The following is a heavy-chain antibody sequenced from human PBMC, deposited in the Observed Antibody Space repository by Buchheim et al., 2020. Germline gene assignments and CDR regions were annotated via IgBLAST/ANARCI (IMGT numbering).Heavy chain of an antibody. CDR3: AKVVYGGSFLEWMDY. V-gene: IGHV3-23*01. Sequence: EVQLLESGGGLVQPGGSLRLSCAASGFTFSNFAMPWVRQAPGKGLEWVSVIGGSGGSTYYADSVKGRFTISRDNSKKKLYLQMNSLRAEDTAIYYCAKVVYGGSFLEWMDYWGQGTL. CDR1: GFTFSNFA. CDR2: IGGSGGST. D-gene: IGHD3-3*02. J-gene: IGHJ4*02.